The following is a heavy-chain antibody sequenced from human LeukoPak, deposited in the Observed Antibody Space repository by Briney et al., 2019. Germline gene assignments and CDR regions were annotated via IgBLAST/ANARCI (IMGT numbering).Heavy chain of an antibody. CDR1: GYTFTGYY. J-gene: IGHJ6*03. D-gene: IGHD4-17*01. Sequence: ASVKVSCKASGYTFTGYYIHWVRQAPGQGLEWMGWINPNSGGANYAQKLQGRVTMTTDTSTSTAYMELRSLRSDDTAVYYCARDWIDYGDYGLYYYYMDVWGKGTTVTISS. CDR3: ARDWIDYGDYGLYYYYMDV. CDR2: INPNSGGA. V-gene: IGHV1-2*02.